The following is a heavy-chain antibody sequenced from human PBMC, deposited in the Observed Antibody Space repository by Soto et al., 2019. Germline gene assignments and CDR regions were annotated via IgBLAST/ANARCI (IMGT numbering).Heavy chain of an antibody. J-gene: IGHJ4*02. CDR3: AKDRDSIGYCSGGSCYRGCY. CDR2: ISGSGGST. V-gene: IGHV3-23*01. CDR1: GFTFSSYA. Sequence: GGSLRLSCAASGFTFSSYAMSWVRQAPGKGLEWVSAISGSGGSTYYADSVKGRFTISRDNSKNTLYLQMNSLRAEDTAVYYCAKDRDSIGYCSGGSCYRGCYWGQGTLVTVSS. D-gene: IGHD2-15*01.